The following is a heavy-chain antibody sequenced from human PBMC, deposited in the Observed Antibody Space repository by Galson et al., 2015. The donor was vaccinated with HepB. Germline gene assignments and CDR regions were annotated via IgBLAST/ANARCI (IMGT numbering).Heavy chain of an antibody. D-gene: IGHD1-14*01. CDR3: ARQSRYYYYYGMDV. Sequence: SLRLSCAASGFTFSSYAMHWVRQAPGKGLEWVAVISYDGSNKYYADSVKGRFTISRDNSKNTLYLQMNSLRAEDTAVYYCARQSRYYYYYGMDVWGQGTTVTVSS. J-gene: IGHJ6*02. CDR1: GFTFSSYA. V-gene: IGHV3-30*04. CDR2: ISYDGSNK.